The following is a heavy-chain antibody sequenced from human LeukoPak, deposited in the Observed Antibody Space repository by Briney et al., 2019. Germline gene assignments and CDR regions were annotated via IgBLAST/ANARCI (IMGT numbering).Heavy chain of an antibody. CDR2: IKQDGSEK. D-gene: IGHD6-19*01. Sequence: GGSLRLSCAASGFTFSSYWMSWVRQAPGKGLEWVANIKQDGSEKYYVDSVKGRFTISRDNPTNSLYLQINSLRAEDTALYYCGRLARNAWYAVVYWGQGTLVTVSS. V-gene: IGHV3-7*01. CDR3: GRLARNAWYAVVY. CDR1: GFTFSSYW. J-gene: IGHJ4*02.